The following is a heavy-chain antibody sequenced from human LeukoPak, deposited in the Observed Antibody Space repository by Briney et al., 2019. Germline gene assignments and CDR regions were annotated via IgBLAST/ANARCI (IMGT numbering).Heavy chain of an antibody. CDR3: ARDRDIVVVPAAVGYYGMDV. J-gene: IGHJ6*04. D-gene: IGHD2-2*01. CDR2: IIPIFSTA. Sequence: SVKVSCKASGGTFISYAISWVRQGPGQGREWMGGIIPIFSTANYIQKFHGTVTITADESTSTAYMELSSLRSEDTAVYYCARDRDIVVVPAAVGYYGMDVWGKGTTVTVSS. CDR1: GGTFISYA. V-gene: IGHV1-69*13.